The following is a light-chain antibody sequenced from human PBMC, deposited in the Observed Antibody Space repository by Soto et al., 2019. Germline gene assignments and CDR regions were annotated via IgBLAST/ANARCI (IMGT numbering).Light chain of an antibody. J-gene: IGKJ2*01. CDR2: AAS. Sequence: DIQMTQSPSSLSASVGDRVTITCRASQSISSYLNWYQQKPGKAPKLLIYAASSLQSGVPSRFSGSGSGTDFTLPISSLQPEDFATYYCQQLYTFGQGTKLEIK. CDR3: QQLYT. V-gene: IGKV1-39*01. CDR1: QSISSY.